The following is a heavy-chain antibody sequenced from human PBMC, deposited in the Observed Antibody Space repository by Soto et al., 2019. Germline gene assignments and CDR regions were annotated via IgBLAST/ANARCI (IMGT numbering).Heavy chain of an antibody. J-gene: IGHJ4*02. CDR3: VRGRSYSVYDF. D-gene: IGHD5-12*01. Sequence: PSETLSLTCTVSGGSISGHSWTWIRQPAGKGLEWIGHIYPSGSTSYNPSLRSRVTMSLDTSSNQIFLNLTSVTAADTAVFYCVRGRSYSVYDFWGPGTLVTVSS. V-gene: IGHV4-4*07. CDR2: IYPSGST. CDR1: GGSISGHS.